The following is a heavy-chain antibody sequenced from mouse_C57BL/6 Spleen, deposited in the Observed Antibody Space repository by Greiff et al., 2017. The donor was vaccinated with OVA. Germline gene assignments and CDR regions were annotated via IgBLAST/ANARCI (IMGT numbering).Heavy chain of an antibody. CDR3: ARVRAPYYAMDY. CDR2: IYPGDGDT. CDR1: GYAFSSSW. Sequence: QVQLKQSGPELVKPGASVKISCKASGYAFSSSWMNWVKQRPGKGLEWIGRIYPGDGDTNYNGKFKGKATLTADKSSSTAYMQLSSLTSEDSAVYFCARVRAPYYAMDYWGQGTSVTVSS. V-gene: IGHV1-82*01. J-gene: IGHJ4*01. D-gene: IGHD3-1*01.